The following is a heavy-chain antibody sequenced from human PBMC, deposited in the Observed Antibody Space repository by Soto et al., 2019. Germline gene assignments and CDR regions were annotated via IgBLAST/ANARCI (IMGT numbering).Heavy chain of an antibody. CDR2: ISYDGSNK. V-gene: IGHV3-30*18. Sequence: GGSLRLSCAASGFTFSSDGMHWVRQAPGKGLEWVAVISYDGSNKYYADSVKGRFTISRDNSKNTLYLQMNSLRAEDTAVYYCANDLASLLDFWGQGTLVTVSS. J-gene: IGHJ4*02. CDR1: GFTFSSDG. CDR3: ANDLASLLDF. D-gene: IGHD3-16*01.